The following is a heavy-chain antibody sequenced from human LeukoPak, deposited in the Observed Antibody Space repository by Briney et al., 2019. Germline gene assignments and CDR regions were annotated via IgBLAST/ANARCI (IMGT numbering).Heavy chain of an antibody. CDR3: AKDAQRGFDYSNSLEY. D-gene: IGHD4-11*01. CDR1: QFTFSHYG. J-gene: IGHJ4*02. CDR2: IWNDGSNQ. V-gene: IGHV3-33*06. Sequence: PGKSLTLSCVASQFTFSHYGMHWVRQAPGKGLEWVAVIWNDGSNQYYADSVKGRFTISRDNSQNTVYLQMNSLRAEDTAVYYCAKDAQRGFDYSNSLEYWGQGTLVTGSS.